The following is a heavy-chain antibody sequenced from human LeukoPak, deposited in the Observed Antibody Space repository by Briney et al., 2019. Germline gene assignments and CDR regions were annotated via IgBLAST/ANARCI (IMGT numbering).Heavy chain of an antibody. CDR1: GYTFTGYY. CDR3: ARDMSSGWYVGVLPDY. V-gene: IGHV1-2*04. D-gene: IGHD6-19*01. CDR2: NNPNSGGT. J-gene: IGHJ4*02. Sequence: ASVKVSCKASGYTFTGYYMHWVRQAPGQGLEWMGWNNPNSGGTNYAQKFQGWVTMTRDTSISTAYMELSRLRSDDTAVYYCARDMSSGWYVGVLPDYWGQGTLVTVSS.